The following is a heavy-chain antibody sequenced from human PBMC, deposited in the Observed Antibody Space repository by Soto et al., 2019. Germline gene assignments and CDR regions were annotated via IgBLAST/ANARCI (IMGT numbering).Heavy chain of an antibody. Sequence: SVKVSCKASGGTFSSYAISWVRQAPGQGLEWMGGIIPIFGTANYAQKFQGRVTITADESTSTAYMELSSLRSEDTAVYYCANSPFVPAAKGYYGMDVWGQGTTVTVSS. CDR3: ANSPFVPAAKGYYGMDV. CDR2: IIPIFGTA. D-gene: IGHD2-2*01. CDR1: GGTFSSYA. J-gene: IGHJ6*02. V-gene: IGHV1-69*13.